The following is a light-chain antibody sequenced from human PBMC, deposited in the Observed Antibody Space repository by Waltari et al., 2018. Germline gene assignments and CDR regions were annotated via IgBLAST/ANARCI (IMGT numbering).Light chain of an antibody. Sequence: DIQKTQSSSSLSASVGDRVTITCRASQTISRYLNWYQQKPGKAPNLLIYAASSMQSGVPSRFSGSGSGRDFTLIITSLQPEDFATYYCQQSYSFTRTFGQGTKVEIK. CDR3: QQSYSFTRT. V-gene: IGKV1-39*01. J-gene: IGKJ1*01. CDR1: QTISRY. CDR2: AAS.